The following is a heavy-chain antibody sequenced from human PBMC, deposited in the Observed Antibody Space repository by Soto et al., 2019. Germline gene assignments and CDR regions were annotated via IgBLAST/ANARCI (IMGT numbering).Heavy chain of an antibody. CDR1: GYTFTSYY. J-gene: IGHJ5*02. Sequence: SVKVSCKASGYTFTSYYMHWVRQAPGQGLEWMGRIIPILGIANYAQKFQGRVTITADKSTSTAYMELSSLRSEDTAVYYCARDGSGIEVDGQAGGFDPWGQGTLVTVSS. CDR3: ARDGSGIEVDGQAGGFDP. D-gene: IGHD6-19*01. CDR2: IIPILGIA. V-gene: IGHV1-69*04.